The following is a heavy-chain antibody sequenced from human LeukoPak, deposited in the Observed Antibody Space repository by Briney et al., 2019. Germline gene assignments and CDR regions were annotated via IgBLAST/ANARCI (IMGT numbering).Heavy chain of an antibody. CDR2: ITDSGANT. CDR1: GFTFNSFA. Sequence: GGSLRLSCAASGFTFNSFAMSWVRQAPGKGLEWVSTITDSGANTYYADSVKGRFTISRDNSGTTLFLQMNSLRVEDAALYYCAKAPPIITLIGFGYYFDSWGLGTLVTVSS. V-gene: IGHV3-23*01. CDR3: AKAPPIITLIGFGYYFDS. D-gene: IGHD3-22*01. J-gene: IGHJ4*02.